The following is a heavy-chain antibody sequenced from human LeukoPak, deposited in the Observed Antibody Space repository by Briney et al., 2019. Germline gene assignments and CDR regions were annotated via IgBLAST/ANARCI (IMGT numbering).Heavy chain of an antibody. V-gene: IGHV4-59*12. Sequence: SETLSLTCTVSGGSISSYYWSWIRQPPGKGLEWIGYIYYSGSTNYNPSLKSRVTISVDTSKNQFSLKLSSVTAADTAVYYCARPGAMSGWLDYWGQGTLVTVSS. CDR3: ARPGAMSGWLDY. D-gene: IGHD6-19*01. J-gene: IGHJ4*02. CDR1: GGSISSYY. CDR2: IYYSGST.